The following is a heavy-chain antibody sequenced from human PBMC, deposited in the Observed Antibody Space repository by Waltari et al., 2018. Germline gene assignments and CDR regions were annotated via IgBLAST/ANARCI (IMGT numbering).Heavy chain of an antibody. CDR2: INPKSGGT. CDR3: ARRSCDGECYAPYVY. D-gene: IGHD2-21*01. V-gene: IGHV1-2*04. Sequence: VQLVQSGAEATKPGASVKVSGKPAGYAFHDYHTHWVRQAPGQGLEWVGWINPKSGGTYYAQTFQGWVTMTRDTSTSTVYMELSSLKSNDTAVYYCARRSCDGECYAPYVYWGQGTLVTVSS. CDR1: GYAFHDYH. J-gene: IGHJ4*02.